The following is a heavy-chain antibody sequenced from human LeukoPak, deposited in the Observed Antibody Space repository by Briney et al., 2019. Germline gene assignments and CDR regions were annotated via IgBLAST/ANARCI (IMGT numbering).Heavy chain of an antibody. CDR1: GGTFSSYA. V-gene: IGHV1-69*06. D-gene: IGHD4-17*01. J-gene: IGHJ4*02. CDR3: ARNDYGDYFY. Sequence: ASVKVSCKASGGTFSSYAISWVRQAPGQGLEWMGGIIPIFGTANYAQKFQGRVTITADKSTSTACMELSSLRSEDTAVYYCARNDYGDYFYWGQGTLVTVSS. CDR2: IIPIFGTA.